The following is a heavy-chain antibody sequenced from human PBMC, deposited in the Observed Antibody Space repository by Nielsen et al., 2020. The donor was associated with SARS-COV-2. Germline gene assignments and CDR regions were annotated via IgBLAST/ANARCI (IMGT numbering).Heavy chain of an antibody. D-gene: IGHD6-13*01. J-gene: IGHJ6*02. Sequence: GESLKISCAASGFTFSSYWMHWVRQAPGKGLVWVSRINSDGSSTSYADSVKGRFTISRDNAKNTLYLQMNSLRAEDTAVYYCARDPVAAAGGHYYGMDVWGQGTTVTVSS. CDR3: ARDPVAAAGGHYYGMDV. CDR2: INSDGSST. V-gene: IGHV3-74*01. CDR1: GFTFSSYW.